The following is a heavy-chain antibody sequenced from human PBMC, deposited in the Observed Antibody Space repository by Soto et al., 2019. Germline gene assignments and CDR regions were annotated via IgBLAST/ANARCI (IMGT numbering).Heavy chain of an antibody. Sequence: QVQLVQSGAELKEPGASVRVSCKASGYTFTSHTLHWARQAPGQVLEWMGWIIVSNGSPRYAPQFQGRVTFGRDTSATTAYMELSSLTSEDTAVYYCAREPEDGVPGDYWGQGTLVVVSS. J-gene: IGHJ4*02. CDR2: IIVSNGSP. D-gene: IGHD3-3*01. V-gene: IGHV1-3*01. CDR3: AREPEDGVPGDY. CDR1: GYTFTSHT.